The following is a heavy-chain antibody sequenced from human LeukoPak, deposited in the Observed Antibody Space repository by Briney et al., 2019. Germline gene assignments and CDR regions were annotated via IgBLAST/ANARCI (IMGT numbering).Heavy chain of an antibody. CDR1: GYMFTELS. CDR3: ARAKVLWFGELLGWFDP. V-gene: IGHV1-24*01. CDR2: FDPEDDEK. D-gene: IGHD3-10*01. J-gene: IGHJ5*02. Sequence: ASVKVSCKVSGYMFTELSMHWVRQAPGKGLEWMGGFDPEDDEKMYAQKFQGRVTMTEDTSTDTAYMELSSLRAEDTALYYCARAKVLWFGELLGWFDPWGQGTLVTVSS.